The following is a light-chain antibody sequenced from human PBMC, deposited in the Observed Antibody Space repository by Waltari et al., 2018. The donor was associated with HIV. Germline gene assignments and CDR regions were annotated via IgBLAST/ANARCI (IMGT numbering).Light chain of an antibody. CDR2: HAN. J-gene: IGLJ2*01. Sequence: SSVLTQPPSVSVAPGKTATITCGGDNIGTKSVQWYQQRPGQAPVLVVYHANNRPSGVPERFSGSNSGDTATLTISRVEAGDEADYYCQAWYHSDDPIFFGGGTQLTVL. CDR1: NIGTKS. CDR3: QAWYHSDDPIF. V-gene: IGLV3-21*03.